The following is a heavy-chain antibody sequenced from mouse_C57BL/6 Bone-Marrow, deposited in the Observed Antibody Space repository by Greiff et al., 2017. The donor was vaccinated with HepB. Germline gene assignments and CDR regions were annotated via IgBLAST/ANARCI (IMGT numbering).Heavy chain of an antibody. Sequence: EVQLQQSGAELVRPGASVKLSCTASGFNIKDYYMHWVKQRPEQGLEWIGRIDPEDGDTEYAPKFQGKATVTADTSSNTAYLQLSSLTSEDTAVYYCTTWGGSSPYFDVWGTGTTVTVSS. CDR1: GFNIKDYY. CDR2: IDPEDGDT. V-gene: IGHV14-1*01. CDR3: TTWGGSSPYFDV. D-gene: IGHD1-1*01. J-gene: IGHJ1*03.